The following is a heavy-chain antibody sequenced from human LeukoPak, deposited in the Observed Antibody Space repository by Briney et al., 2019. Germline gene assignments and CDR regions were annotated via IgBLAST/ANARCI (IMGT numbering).Heavy chain of an antibody. V-gene: IGHV4-30-4*01. CDR1: GVSISSGDYY. Sequence: PSETLSLTCTVSGVSISSGDYYWRWVRQPPGKGLERIGYIYYSGSTYYNPSLKSRVTISVDTSKNQFSLKLSSVTAADTAVYYCARGSIAAAGTLGNWGQGTLVTVSS. D-gene: IGHD6-13*01. CDR3: ARGSIAAAGTLGN. CDR2: IYYSGST. J-gene: IGHJ4*02.